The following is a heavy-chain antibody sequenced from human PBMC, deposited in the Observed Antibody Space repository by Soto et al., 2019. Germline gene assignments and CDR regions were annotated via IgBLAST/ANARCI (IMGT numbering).Heavy chain of an antibody. Sequence: VASVKVSCKVSGYFLTALSIHWVRQAPGKGLEWMGGFDREDGETIYAQKFQGRVTMTEDTSTDSAYMELSSLTSEDRAIYYCAHGEGIVKSIVYFDSWGQGTLVTVSS. CDR2: FDREDGET. V-gene: IGHV1-24*01. CDR3: AHGEGIVKSIVYFDS. CDR1: GYFLTALS. D-gene: IGHD1-26*01. J-gene: IGHJ4*02.